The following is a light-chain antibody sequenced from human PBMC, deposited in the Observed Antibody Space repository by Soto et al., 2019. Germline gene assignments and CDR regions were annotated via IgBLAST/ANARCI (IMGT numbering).Light chain of an antibody. CDR2: DAS. Sequence: DIQMTQSPSTLPASVGDRVTITCRASQTISSWLAWYQQKPGKAPNLLIFDASSLHSGVPSRFSGSGSGTEFTLTITSLQPDDFATYYCQHYNPYSGPFGQGTKVDIK. J-gene: IGKJ1*01. CDR3: QHYNPYSGP. V-gene: IGKV1-5*01. CDR1: QTISSW.